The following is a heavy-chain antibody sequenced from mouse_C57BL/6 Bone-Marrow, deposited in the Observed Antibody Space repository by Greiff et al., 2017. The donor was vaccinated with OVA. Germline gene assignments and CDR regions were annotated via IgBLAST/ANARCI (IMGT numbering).Heavy chain of an antibody. CDR3: AKRSYYDYDGAMDY. D-gene: IGHD2-4*01. CDR1: GYTFTDYY. CDR2: INPYNGGT. J-gene: IGHJ4*01. V-gene: IGHV1-19*01. Sequence: EVQLQQSGPVLVKPGASVKMSCKASGYTFTDYYMNWVKQSHGKSLEWIGVINPYNGGTSHNQKFKGKATLTVDKSSSTAYMELNSLTSEDSAVYYCAKRSYYDYDGAMDYWGQGTSVTVSS.